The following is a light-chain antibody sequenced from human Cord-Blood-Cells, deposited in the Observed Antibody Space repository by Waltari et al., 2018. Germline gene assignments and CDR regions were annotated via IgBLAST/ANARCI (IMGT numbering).Light chain of an antibody. Sequence: QSALTQPPSASGSPGQSVTIPCTGTSSDVGGHHYVSWYQQHTGKAPKLMIYEVSKRPSGVPDRFSGAKSGNTASLTVSGLHAEDEADYYCSSYAGSNNYVVFGGGTKLTVL. J-gene: IGLJ2*01. CDR1: SSDVGGHHY. CDR3: SSYAGSNNYVV. V-gene: IGLV2-8*01. CDR2: EVS.